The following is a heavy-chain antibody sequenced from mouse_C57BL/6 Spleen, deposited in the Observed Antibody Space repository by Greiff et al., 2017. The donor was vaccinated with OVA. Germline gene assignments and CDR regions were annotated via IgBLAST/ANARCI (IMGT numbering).Heavy chain of an antibody. J-gene: IGHJ4*01. V-gene: IGHV1-59*01. CDR2: IDPSDSYT. Sequence: QVQLQQPGAELVRPGTSVKLSCKASGYTFTSYWMHWVKQRPGQGLEWIGVIDPSDSYTNYNQKFKGKATLTVDTSSSTAYMQLSSLTSEDSAVYYCARWRYYGSSPYAMDYWGQGTSVTVSS. D-gene: IGHD1-1*01. CDR1: GYTFTSYW. CDR3: ARWRYYGSSPYAMDY.